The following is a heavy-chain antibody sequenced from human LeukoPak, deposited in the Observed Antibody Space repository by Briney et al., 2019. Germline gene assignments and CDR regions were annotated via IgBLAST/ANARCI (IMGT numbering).Heavy chain of an antibody. D-gene: IGHD2-21*01. CDR2: ISWNSGTI. V-gene: IGHV3-9*01. J-gene: IGHJ3*02. CDR1: GFTFDDFA. CDR3: AKAVVSRVSRAAFDI. Sequence: GRSLRLSCAASGFTFDDFAMHWVRQAPGKGLEWASGISWNSGTIGYADSVKGPFTISRDNAKSSLYLQMNSLRAEDTALYYCAKAVVSRVSRAAFDIWGQGTMVTVSS.